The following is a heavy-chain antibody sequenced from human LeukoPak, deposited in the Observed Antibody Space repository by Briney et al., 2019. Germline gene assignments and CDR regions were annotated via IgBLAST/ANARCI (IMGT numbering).Heavy chain of an antibody. CDR3: ARSLTAAAGDY. Sequence: GDSLKISCKGSGYSFTSYWIAWVRQMPGKGLESMGVIYPADSDTRYSPSFQGQVTISADKSISTAYLQWSSLKASDTAMYYCARSLTAAAGDYWGQGTLVTVSS. CDR2: IYPADSDT. V-gene: IGHV5-51*01. D-gene: IGHD6-25*01. CDR1: GYSFTSYW. J-gene: IGHJ4*02.